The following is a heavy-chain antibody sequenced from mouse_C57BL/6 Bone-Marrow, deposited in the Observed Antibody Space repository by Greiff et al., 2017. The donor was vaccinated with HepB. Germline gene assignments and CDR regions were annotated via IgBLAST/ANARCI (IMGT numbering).Heavy chain of an antibody. J-gene: IGHJ3*01. V-gene: IGHV1-39*01. Sequence: LVESGPELVKPGASVKISCKASGYSFTDYNMNWVKQSNGKSLEWIGVINPNYGTTSYNQKFKVKATLTVDQSSSTAYMQLNSLTSEDSAVYYCARHYGNYPSWFAYWGQGTLVTVSA. D-gene: IGHD2-1*01. CDR2: INPNYGTT. CDR1: GYSFTDYN. CDR3: ARHYGNYPSWFAY.